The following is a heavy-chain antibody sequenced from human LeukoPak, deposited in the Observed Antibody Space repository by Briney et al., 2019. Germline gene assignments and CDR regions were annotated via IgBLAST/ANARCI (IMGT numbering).Heavy chain of an antibody. J-gene: IGHJ6*03. D-gene: IGHD6-6*01. V-gene: IGHV3-48*01. Sequence: GGSLRLSCAASGFTFSSYRMNWVRQAPGKGLEWVSYINPGGSNIYYADSLKGRFTISRDNAKNSLYLQMNSLRAEDTAVYYCTRGGGQLVQVVGTYMDVWGKGTTVTVSS. CDR1: GFTFSSYR. CDR3: TRGGGQLVQVVGTYMDV. CDR2: INPGGSNI.